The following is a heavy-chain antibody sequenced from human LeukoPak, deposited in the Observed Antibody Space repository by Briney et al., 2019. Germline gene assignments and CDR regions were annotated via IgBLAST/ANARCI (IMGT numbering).Heavy chain of an antibody. Sequence: PSETLSLTCTVSGGSISSGDYYWSWIRQPLGKGLEWIGYIYYSGSTYYNPSLKSRVTISVDTSKNQFSLKLSSVTAADTAVYYCARVLLESYNWFDPWGQGTLVTVSS. V-gene: IGHV4-30-4*08. J-gene: IGHJ5*02. CDR3: ARVLLESYNWFDP. CDR2: IYYSGST. D-gene: IGHD3-3*01. CDR1: GGSISSGDYY.